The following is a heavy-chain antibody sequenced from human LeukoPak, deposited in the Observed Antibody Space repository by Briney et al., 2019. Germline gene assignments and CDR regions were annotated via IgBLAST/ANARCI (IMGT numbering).Heavy chain of an antibody. D-gene: IGHD2-2*02. CDR3: ARIIYGGFDY. Sequence: TGGSLRLSCAASGFIFSSYWMSWVRQAPGKGLEWVANIKQDGSEKYYVDSVKGRFTISRDNAKNSLYLQMNSLRAEDTAVYYCARIIYGGFDYWGQGTLVTVSS. V-gene: IGHV3-7*01. CDR2: IKQDGSEK. J-gene: IGHJ4*02. CDR1: GFIFSSYW.